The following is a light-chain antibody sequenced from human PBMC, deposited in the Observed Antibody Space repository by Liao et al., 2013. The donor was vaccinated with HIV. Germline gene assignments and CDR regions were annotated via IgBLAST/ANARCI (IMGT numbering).Light chain of an antibody. CDR2: RDS. CDR1: SVGSET. Sequence: SDVLTQPPSVSVARGKTARIPCGGDSVGSETVHWYQQKPGQAPVLLINRDSDLPSGTLERFSDSKSGNTATLTITRVEAGDEADYYCQVWDSSGDHVVFGGGTKLTVL. CDR3: QVWDSSGDHVV. V-gene: IGLV3-21*04. J-gene: IGLJ2*01.